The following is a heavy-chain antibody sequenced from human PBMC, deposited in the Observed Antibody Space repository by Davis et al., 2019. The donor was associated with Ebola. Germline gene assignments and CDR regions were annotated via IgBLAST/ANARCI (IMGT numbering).Heavy chain of an antibody. D-gene: IGHD4-17*01. Sequence: MPSETLSLTCGVYGGSFSGYFWSWIRQSPGKGLEWLGEIGRGGSTNYNPTLKNRLTIALDTSKNQFSLRLESMTAADTAVYYCARITLTSVSDSGLGYNYFAPWGQGTLVTVSS. CDR1: GGSFSGYF. CDR3: ARITLTSVSDSGLGYNYFAP. V-gene: IGHV4-34*01. J-gene: IGHJ5*02. CDR2: IGRGGST.